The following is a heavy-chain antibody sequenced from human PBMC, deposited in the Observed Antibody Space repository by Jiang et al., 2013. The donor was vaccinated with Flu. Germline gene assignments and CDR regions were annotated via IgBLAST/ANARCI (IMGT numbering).Heavy chain of an antibody. CDR3: ARDWTYPLFD. Sequence: QTLSLEPCAISGDSVSSNSAAWNWIRQSPSGGLEWLGRTYYRSKWYNHYAVSVKSRITINPDTSKNQFSLQLNSVTPEDSAVYYCARDWTYPLFDWGQGTLVTVSS. CDR2: TYYRSKWYN. J-gene: IGHJ4*02. CDR1: GDSVSSNSAA. V-gene: IGHV6-1*01. D-gene: IGHD3-10*02.